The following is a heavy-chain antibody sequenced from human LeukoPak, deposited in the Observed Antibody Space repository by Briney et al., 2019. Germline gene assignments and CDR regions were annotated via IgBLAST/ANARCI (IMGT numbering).Heavy chain of an antibody. CDR3: ARLPSQWLLPYYFDY. Sequence: GASVKVSCKASGYTFTSYGISWVRQAPGQGLEWMGWISAYNGNTNYAQKLQDRVTMTTDTSTSTAYMELRSLRSGDTAVYYCARLPSQWLLPYYFDYWGQGTLVTVSS. D-gene: IGHD3-22*01. CDR2: ISAYNGNT. V-gene: IGHV1-18*01. CDR1: GYTFTSYG. J-gene: IGHJ4*02.